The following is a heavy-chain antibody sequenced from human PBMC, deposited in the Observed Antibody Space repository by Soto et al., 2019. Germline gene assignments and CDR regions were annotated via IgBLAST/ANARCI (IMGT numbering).Heavy chain of an antibody. J-gene: IGHJ4*02. V-gene: IGHV1-46*01. CDR3: ARGGHVVVVTAAFDY. D-gene: IGHD2-21*02. Sequence: ASVKVSCKASGNTFTNYYIHWVRQAPGQGLEWMGTINPSGGHTTYAQKFLGRVTMTRDASTSTLYMELTSLRSEDTAVYYCARGGHVVVVTAAFDYWGQGTLVTVSS. CDR1: GNTFTNYY. CDR2: INPSGGHT.